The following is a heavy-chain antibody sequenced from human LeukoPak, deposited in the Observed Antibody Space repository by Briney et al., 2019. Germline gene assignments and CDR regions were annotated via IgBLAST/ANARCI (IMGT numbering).Heavy chain of an antibody. CDR2: ITSNGGST. Sequence: PGGSLRLSCAASGFTFSSYAMHWVRQAPGKGLEYVSAITSNGGSTYYANSVKGRFTISRDNSKNTLNLQMGSLRAEDMAVYYCARGTYDFWSGYNWFDPWGQGTLVTVSS. D-gene: IGHD3-3*01. J-gene: IGHJ5*02. CDR3: ARGTYDFWSGYNWFDP. V-gene: IGHV3-64*01. CDR1: GFTFSSYA.